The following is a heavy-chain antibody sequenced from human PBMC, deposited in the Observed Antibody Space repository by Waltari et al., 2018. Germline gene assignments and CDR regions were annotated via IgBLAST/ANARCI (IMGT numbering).Heavy chain of an antibody. CDR2: IYYSGST. J-gene: IGHJ4*02. V-gene: IGHV4-59*01. D-gene: IGHD2-15*01. CDR3: AREYCSGGSCYYDY. Sequence: QVQLQESGPGLVKPSETLSLTCTVSGGSISSYYWSWIRPPPGKGLEWIGYIYYSGSTNYNPSLKSRVTISVDTSKNQFSLKLSSVTAADTAVYYCAREYCSGGSCYYDYWGQGTLVTVSS. CDR1: GGSISSYY.